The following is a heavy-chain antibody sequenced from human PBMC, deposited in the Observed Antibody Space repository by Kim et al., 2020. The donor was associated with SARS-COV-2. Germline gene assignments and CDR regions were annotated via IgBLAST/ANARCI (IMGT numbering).Heavy chain of an antibody. Sequence: GGSLRLSCAASGFTFSSYGMHWVRQAPGKGLEWVAVISYDGSNKYYADSVKGRFTISRDNYKNKMYLQMNSLRAEDTAVYYCAKEGIQLWPLPYYYYGM. V-gene: IGHV3-30*18. D-gene: IGHD5-18*01. CDR2: ISYDGSNK. CDR1: GFTFSSYG. J-gene: IGHJ6*01. CDR3: AKEGIQLWPLPYYYYGM.